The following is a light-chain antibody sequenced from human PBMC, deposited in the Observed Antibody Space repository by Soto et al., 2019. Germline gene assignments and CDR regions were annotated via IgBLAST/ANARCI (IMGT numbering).Light chain of an antibody. CDR2: DVT. CDR1: SSDVGDNNY. J-gene: IGLJ1*01. Sequence: QSALTQPASVSGSPGQSIPISCTGTSSDVGDNNYVSWYQQHPGKAPKLMIYDVTHRPSGISNRFSGSKSGNTASLTISGLQAEDEADYYCSSYTSSSTLYVFGTGTKSPS. CDR3: SSYTSSSTLYV. V-gene: IGLV2-14*01.